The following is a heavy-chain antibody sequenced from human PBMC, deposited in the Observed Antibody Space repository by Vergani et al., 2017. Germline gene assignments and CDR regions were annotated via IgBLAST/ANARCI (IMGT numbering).Heavy chain of an antibody. D-gene: IGHD3-10*01. CDR3: AREGWFGELLYSDY. V-gene: IGHV3-66*02. J-gene: IGHJ4*02. CDR1: GFTFSSYA. Sequence: EVQLLESGGGLVQPGGSLRLSCAASGFTFSSYAMRWVRQAPGKGLEWVSVIYSGGSTYYADSVKGRFTISRDNSKNTLYLQMNSLRAEDTAVYYCAREGWFGELLYSDYWGQGTLVTVSS. CDR2: IYSGGST.